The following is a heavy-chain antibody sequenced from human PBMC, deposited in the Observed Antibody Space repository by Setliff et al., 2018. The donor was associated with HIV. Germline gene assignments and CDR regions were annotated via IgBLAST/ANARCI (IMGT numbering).Heavy chain of an antibody. J-gene: IGHJ6*02. CDR2: VNHSGST. CDR3: ARDGSRTTGATGYYYGLDV. CDR1: VGSFNGYY. Sequence: SETLSLTCAVYVGSFNGYYWSWIRQPPGKGLEWIGEVNHSGSTNYNPSLKSRVTISVDTSKNQFSLRLSSVTAADTAVYYCARDGSRTTGATGYYYGLDVWGQGTTVTVSS. V-gene: IGHV4-34*01. D-gene: IGHD1-1*01.